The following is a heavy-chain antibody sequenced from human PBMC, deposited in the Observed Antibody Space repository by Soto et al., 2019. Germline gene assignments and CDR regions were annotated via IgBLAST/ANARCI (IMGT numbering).Heavy chain of an antibody. CDR2: ISSNGGST. D-gene: IGHD3-3*01. J-gene: IGHJ4*02. Sequence: GGSLRLSCSASGFTFSSYAMHWVRQAPGKGLEYVSAISSNGGSTYYADSVKGRFTISRDNSKNTLYLQMSSLRAEDTAVYYCVKDYDFWSGYYKAAFDFRGQGTLVTVSS. CDR3: VKDYDFWSGYYKAAFDF. CDR1: GFTFSSYA. V-gene: IGHV3-64D*08.